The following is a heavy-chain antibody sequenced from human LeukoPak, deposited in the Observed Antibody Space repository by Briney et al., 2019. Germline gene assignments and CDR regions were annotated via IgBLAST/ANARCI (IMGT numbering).Heavy chain of an antibody. V-gene: IGHV3-23*01. J-gene: IGHJ6*02. Sequence: GGSLRLSCAASGFTFSSYAMSWVRQAPGKGLDWVSSIHSNGGRTYYADSVKGRLTISRDNSKKMVYLQMNSLRAEDTAIYYCTRDKWDLWFGESTNDFGMDVWGLGTAVTVSS. CDR3: TRDKWDLWFGESTNDFGMDV. CDR1: GFTFSSYA. CDR2: IHSNGGRT. D-gene: IGHD3-10*01.